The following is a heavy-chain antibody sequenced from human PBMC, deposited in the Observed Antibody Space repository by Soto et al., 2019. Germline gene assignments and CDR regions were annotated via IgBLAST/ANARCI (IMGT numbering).Heavy chain of an antibody. V-gene: IGHV4-59*08. CDR2: IYYSGST. CDR1: GGSISSYY. J-gene: IGHJ3*02. CDR3: ARRAVGATSFVFDI. D-gene: IGHD1-26*01. Sequence: SETLSLTCTVSGGSISSYYWSWIRQPPGKGLEWIGYIYYSGSTNYNPSLKSRVTISVDTSKNQFSLKLSSVTAADTAVYYCARRAVGATSFVFDIWGQGTMVTVTS.